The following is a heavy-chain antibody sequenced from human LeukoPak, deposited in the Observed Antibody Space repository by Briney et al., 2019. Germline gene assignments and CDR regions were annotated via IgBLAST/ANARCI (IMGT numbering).Heavy chain of an antibody. CDR2: INPNSGGT. V-gene: IGHV1-2*02. Sequence: ASVKVSCKASGYTFTGYYMDWVRQAPGQGLEWMGWINPNSGGTNYAQKFQGRVTMTRDTSISTAYMELSRLRSDDTAVYYCARKVGATRNNWFDPWGQGTLVTVSS. D-gene: IGHD1-26*01. CDR1: GYTFTGYY. J-gene: IGHJ5*02. CDR3: ARKVGATRNNWFDP.